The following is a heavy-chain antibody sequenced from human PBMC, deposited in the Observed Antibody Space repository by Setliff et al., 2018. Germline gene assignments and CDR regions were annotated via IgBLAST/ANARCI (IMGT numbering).Heavy chain of an antibody. J-gene: IGHJ4*02. CDR1: GGTFSSYAI. D-gene: IGHD1-1*01. Sequence: SCKASGGTFSSYAISWVRQAPGKGLEWIGQTDLGGTPYYHPSLKSRVTISIDKSRNQLSLNLNSVTAADTAIYYCARVRNTQNGFFDYWSQGTLVTVSS. V-gene: IGHV4-4*02. CDR2: TDLGGTP. CDR3: ARVRNTQNGFFDY.